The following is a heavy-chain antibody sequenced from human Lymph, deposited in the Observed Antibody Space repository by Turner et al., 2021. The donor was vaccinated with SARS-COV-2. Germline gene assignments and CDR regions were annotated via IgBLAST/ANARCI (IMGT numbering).Heavy chain of an antibody. Sequence: QVQLVESGGGVVQPGRSLRLSCAASGFTFSSYAMHWVRQAPGKGLEWVAVISYDGSNKYYADSVKGRFTISRDNSKNTLYLQMNSLRAEDTAVYYCAKDPNWYVLSAVDYWGQGTLVTVSS. CDR2: ISYDGSNK. V-gene: IGHV3-30-3*01. J-gene: IGHJ4*02. CDR3: AKDPNWYVLSAVDY. D-gene: IGHD1-1*01. CDR1: GFTFSSYA.